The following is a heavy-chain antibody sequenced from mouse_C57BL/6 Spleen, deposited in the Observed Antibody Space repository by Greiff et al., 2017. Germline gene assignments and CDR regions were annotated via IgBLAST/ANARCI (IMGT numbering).Heavy chain of an antibody. CDR2: IDPNSGGT. CDR3: ARVRELEDYFDY. V-gene: IGHV1-72*01. CDR1: GYTFTSYW. J-gene: IGHJ2*01. Sequence: QVQLQQPGAELVKPGASVKLSCKASGYTFTSYWMPWVKQRPGRGLEWLGRIDPNSGGTKYNEQFKSKATLPVDKPSSTAYMQLSSLTSEDSAVYYCARVRELEDYFDYWGQGTTLTVSS. D-gene: IGHD1-3*01.